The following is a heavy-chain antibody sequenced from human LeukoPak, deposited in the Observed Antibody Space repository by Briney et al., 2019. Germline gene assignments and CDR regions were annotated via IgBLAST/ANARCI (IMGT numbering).Heavy chain of an antibody. CDR3: RMGCSGGSCYGYYYYMDV. J-gene: IGHJ6*03. Sequence: ASVKVSCKASGYTFTSYGISWVRQAPGQGLEWMGWISAYNGNTNYAQKLQGRVTMTTDTSTSTAYMELSSLRSEDTAVYYCRMGCSGGSCYGYYYYMDVWGKGTTVTVSS. V-gene: IGHV1-18*01. D-gene: IGHD2-15*01. CDR1: GYTFTSYG. CDR2: ISAYNGNT.